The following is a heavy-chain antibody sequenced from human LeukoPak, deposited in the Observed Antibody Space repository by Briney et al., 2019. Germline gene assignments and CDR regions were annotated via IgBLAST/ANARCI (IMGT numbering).Heavy chain of an antibody. CDR2: ISYDGSNK. CDR1: GFTFSSYA. Sequence: PGRSLRLSCAASGFTFSSYAMHWVRQAPGKGLEWVAIISYDGSNKYYADSVKGRFTISRDNSKNTLYLQMNSLRAEDTAVYYCAVAVAGSWGQGTLVTVSS. CDR3: AVAVAGS. D-gene: IGHD6-19*01. V-gene: IGHV3-30-3*01. J-gene: IGHJ4*02.